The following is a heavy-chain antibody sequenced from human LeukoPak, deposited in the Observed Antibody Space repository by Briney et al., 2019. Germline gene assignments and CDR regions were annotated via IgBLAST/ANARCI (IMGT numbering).Heavy chain of an antibody. Sequence: GESLKISCKGSGYSFTSYWIGWVRQMPGKGLEWVGIIYPGDSDTRYSPSFQGQVTISADKSISTAYLQWSSLKASDTAMYYCARWVPFTIFGVRSNWFDPWGQGTLVTVSS. D-gene: IGHD3-3*01. J-gene: IGHJ5*02. CDR3: ARWVPFTIFGVRSNWFDP. V-gene: IGHV5-51*01. CDR2: IYPGDSDT. CDR1: GYSFTSYW.